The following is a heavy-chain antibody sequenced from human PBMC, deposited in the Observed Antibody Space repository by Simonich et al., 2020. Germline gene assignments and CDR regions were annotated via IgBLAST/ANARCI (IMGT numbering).Heavy chain of an antibody. V-gene: IGHV1-2*02. CDR2: INPSLGGT. Sequence: QVQLVQSGAEVKKPGASVKVSCKASGYTFTGYYMHWVRQAPGLGLEWMGGINPSLGGTNYAQKFQGRVTMTRDTSISTAYMELSRLRSDDTAVYYCARDRAARYYYYYYMDVWGKGTTVTVSS. CDR3: ARDRAARYYYYYYMDV. D-gene: IGHD6-6*01. CDR1: GYTFTGYY. J-gene: IGHJ6*03.